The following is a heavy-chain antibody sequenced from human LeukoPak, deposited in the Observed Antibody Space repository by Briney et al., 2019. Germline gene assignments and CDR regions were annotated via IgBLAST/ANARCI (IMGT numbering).Heavy chain of an antibody. Sequence: GGSLRLSCVASGFTFSNYGMHWVRQAPGKGLEWVAFIRYDGSIKYYADSVKGRFTISRDNSKNTLYLQMNSLRAEDTAVYYCAGGLNTEDIVVVVIDYWGQGTLVTVSS. CDR3: AGGLNTEDIVVVVIDY. V-gene: IGHV3-30*02. D-gene: IGHD2-15*01. CDR2: IRYDGSIK. CDR1: GFTFSNYG. J-gene: IGHJ4*02.